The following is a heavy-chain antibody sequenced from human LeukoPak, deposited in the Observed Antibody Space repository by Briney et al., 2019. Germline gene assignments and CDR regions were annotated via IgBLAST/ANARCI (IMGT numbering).Heavy chain of an antibody. CDR2: MYQSGST. CDR1: GYSISSGYY. D-gene: IGHD1-26*01. V-gene: IGHV4-38-2*02. Sequence: SETLSLTCIVSGYSISSGYYWGWIRQPPGKGLGWIGSMYQSGSTYYNPSLKSRVTISVDTSKNQFSLKLSSVTAADTAVYYCARGGTRLLPDYWGQGTLVTVSS. J-gene: IGHJ4*02. CDR3: ARGGTRLLPDY.